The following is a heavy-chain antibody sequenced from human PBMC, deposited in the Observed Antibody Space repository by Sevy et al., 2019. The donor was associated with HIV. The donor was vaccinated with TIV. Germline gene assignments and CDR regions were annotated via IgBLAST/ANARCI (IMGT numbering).Heavy chain of an antibody. V-gene: IGHV3-48*02. D-gene: IGHD3-16*01. CDR3: ARDALDYAWGNTYNWFDP. CDR2: ISSSSSTI. CDR1: GFTFSSYS. Sequence: GGSLRLSCAASGFTFSSYSMNWVRQAPGKGLEWISYISSSSSTIYYADSVKGRFTISRDNAKNSLYLQMNSLRDEDTAVYYCARDALDYAWGNTYNWFDPWGQGTLVTVSS. J-gene: IGHJ5*02.